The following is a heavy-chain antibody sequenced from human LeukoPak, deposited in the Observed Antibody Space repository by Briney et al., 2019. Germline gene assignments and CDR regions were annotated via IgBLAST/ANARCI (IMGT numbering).Heavy chain of an antibody. D-gene: IGHD3-22*01. J-gene: IGHJ4*02. CDR2: IKQDGSEK. CDR3: ARDYYDSWYYFDY. V-gene: IGHV3-7*01. Sequence: GGPLRLSCAASGFTFSSYWMSWVRQAPGKGLEWVANIKQDGSEKYYVDSVKGRFTISRDNAKNSLYLQMNSLRAEDTAVYYCARDYYDSWYYFDYWGQGTLVTVSS. CDR1: GFTFSSYW.